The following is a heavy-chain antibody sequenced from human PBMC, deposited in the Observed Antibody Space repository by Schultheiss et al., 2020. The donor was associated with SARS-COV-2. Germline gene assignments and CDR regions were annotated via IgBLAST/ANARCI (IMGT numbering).Heavy chain of an antibody. V-gene: IGHV3-30*19. CDR1: GFTFSSYG. D-gene: IGHD6-19*01. J-gene: IGHJ4*02. CDR2: IWYDGSNK. CDR3: ARRGYSSGWYYFDY. Sequence: GGSLRLSCAASGFTFSSYGMHWVRQAPGKGLEWVAVIWYDGSNKYYADSVKGRFTISRDNSKNTLYLQMNSLRAEDTAVYYCARRGYSSGWYYFDYWGQGTLVTVSS.